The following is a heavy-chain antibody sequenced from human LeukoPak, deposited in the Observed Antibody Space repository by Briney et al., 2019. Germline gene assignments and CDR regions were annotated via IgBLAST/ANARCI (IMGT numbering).Heavy chain of an antibody. J-gene: IGHJ6*04. CDR1: GFTFGDYA. D-gene: IGHD2-15*01. Sequence: GGSLRLSCTASGFTFGDYAMSWVRQAPGKGLEWVGFIRSKAYGGTTEYAASVKGRFTISRDDSKSIAYPQMNSLKTEDTAVSYCTRDTGYCSGGSCYSYYYYYGMDVWGKGTTVTVSS. CDR2: IRSKAYGGTT. CDR3: TRDTGYCSGGSCYSYYYYYGMDV. V-gene: IGHV3-49*04.